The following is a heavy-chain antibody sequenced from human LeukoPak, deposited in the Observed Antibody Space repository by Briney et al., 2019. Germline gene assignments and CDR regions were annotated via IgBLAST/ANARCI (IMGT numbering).Heavy chain of an antibody. CDR3: AKASSGYYAFDY. CDR1: GFTFSSYA. CDR2: ISGSGAST. J-gene: IGHJ4*02. D-gene: IGHD3-22*01. V-gene: IGHV3-23*01. Sequence: GGSLRLSCAASGFTFSSYAMSWVRQAPGKGLEWVSAISGSGASTYYADSVKGRFTISSDISEKTLNLQMSSLRVEDTAVYYCAKASSGYYAFDYWGQGTLVTVSP.